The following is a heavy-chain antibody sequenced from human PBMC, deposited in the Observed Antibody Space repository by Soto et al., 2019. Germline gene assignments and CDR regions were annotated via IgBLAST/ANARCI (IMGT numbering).Heavy chain of an antibody. J-gene: IGHJ3*02. D-gene: IGHD5-18*01. Sequence: ASVKVSCKASGYTFTSYDINWVRQATGQGLEWMGWMNPNSGNTGYAQKFQGRVTMTRNNSISTAYMELSSLRSEDTAVYYCARGADKAMGYDAFDIWGQGTMVTVSS. CDR2: MNPNSGNT. CDR1: GYTFTSYD. CDR3: ARGADKAMGYDAFDI. V-gene: IGHV1-8*01.